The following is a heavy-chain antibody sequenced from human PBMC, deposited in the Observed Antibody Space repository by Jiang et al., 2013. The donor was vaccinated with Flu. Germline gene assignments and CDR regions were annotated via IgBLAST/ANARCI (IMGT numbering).Heavy chain of an antibody. Sequence: RINPNSGGTNYAQKFQGRVTMTRDTSISTAYMELSRLRSDDTAVYYCASLRLSGSYEGMDVWGQGTTVTVSS. V-gene: IGHV1-2*06. CDR2: INPNSGGT. D-gene: IGHD1-26*01. CDR3: ASLRLSGSYEGMDV. J-gene: IGHJ6*02.